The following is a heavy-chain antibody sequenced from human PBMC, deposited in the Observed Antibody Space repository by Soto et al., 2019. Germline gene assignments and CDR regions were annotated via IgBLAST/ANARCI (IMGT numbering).Heavy chain of an antibody. V-gene: IGHV4-59*05. D-gene: IGHD3-22*01. CDR1: GGSISSYY. CDR3: MLGSGWQDFDY. CDR2: IYYSGST. J-gene: IGHJ4*02. Sequence: SETXSLTCTVSGGSISSYYWSWIRQPPGKGLEWIGSIYYSGSTYYNPSLKSRVTISVDKSKTQLSLKLSSVTAADTAVYYCMLGSGWQDFDYWGQGTLVTVSS.